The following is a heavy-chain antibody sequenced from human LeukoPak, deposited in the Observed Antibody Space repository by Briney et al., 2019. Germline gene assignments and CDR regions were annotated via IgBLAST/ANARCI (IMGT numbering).Heavy chain of an antibody. V-gene: IGHV3-30-3*01. CDR3: ARDRRVRGNWFDP. D-gene: IGHD3-10*01. CDR2: ISYDGSNK. Sequence: GRSLTLSCAASGFTFSSYAMHWVRQAPGKGLEWVAVISYDGSNKYYADSVKGRFTISRDNYKKTLYLQMNSLRAEDTAVYYCARDRRVRGNWFDPWGQGTLVTVSS. J-gene: IGHJ5*02. CDR1: GFTFSSYA.